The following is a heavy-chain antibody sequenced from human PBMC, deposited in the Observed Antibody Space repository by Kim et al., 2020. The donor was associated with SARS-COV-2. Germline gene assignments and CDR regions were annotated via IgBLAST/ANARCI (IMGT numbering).Heavy chain of an antibody. Sequence: ASVKVSCKVSGYTLTELSMHWVRQAPGKGLEWMGGFDPEDGETIYAQKFQGRVTMTEDTSTDTAYMELSSLRSEDTAVYYCATIYRLSSYFDYWGQGTLVTVSS. CDR1: GYTLTELS. CDR2: FDPEDGET. V-gene: IGHV1-24*01. D-gene: IGHD3-16*02. CDR3: ATIYRLSSYFDY. J-gene: IGHJ4*02.